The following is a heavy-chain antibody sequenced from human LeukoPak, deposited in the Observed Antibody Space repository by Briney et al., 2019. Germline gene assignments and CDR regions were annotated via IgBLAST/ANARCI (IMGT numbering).Heavy chain of an antibody. CDR1: GFTFSSYS. V-gene: IGHV3-21*01. CDR2: ISSSSSYI. D-gene: IGHD6-19*01. J-gene: IGHJ3*02. CDR3: ARVTPIAVAGRDAFDI. Sequence: GGSLRLSCAASGFTFSSYSMNWVRQAPGKGLEWVSSISSSSSYIYYADSVKGRFTISRDNAKNSLYLQMNSLRAEDTAVYYCARVTPIAVAGRDAFDIWGQGTMVTVSS.